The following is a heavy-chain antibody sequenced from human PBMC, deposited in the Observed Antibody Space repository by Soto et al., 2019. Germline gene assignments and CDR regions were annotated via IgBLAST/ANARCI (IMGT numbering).Heavy chain of an antibody. Sequence: PGGSLRLSCAASGFTFSSYSMNWVRQAPGKGLEWLSYISSSSSTIYYADSVRGRFTISRDNAKNSLYLQMNSLRAEDTAVYYCARRGDDYYYYAMDVWGQGTTVTVSS. CDR1: GFTFSSYS. D-gene: IGHD3-16*01. V-gene: IGHV3-48*01. CDR3: ARRGDDYYYYAMDV. J-gene: IGHJ6*02. CDR2: ISSSSSTI.